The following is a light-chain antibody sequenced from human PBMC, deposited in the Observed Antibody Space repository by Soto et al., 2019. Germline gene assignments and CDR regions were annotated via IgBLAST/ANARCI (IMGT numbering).Light chain of an antibody. CDR3: SSYTSGSTYV. J-gene: IGLJ1*01. V-gene: IGLV2-14*01. Sequence: QSALTQPASVSGSPGQSITISFTGTSSDVGGYNYVSWYQQYPGKAPKLMIYEVSNRPSGVSTRFSGSKSGNTASLTISGLQTEDEADYYCSSYTSGSTYVFGTGTKVTVL. CDR1: SSDVGGYNY. CDR2: EVS.